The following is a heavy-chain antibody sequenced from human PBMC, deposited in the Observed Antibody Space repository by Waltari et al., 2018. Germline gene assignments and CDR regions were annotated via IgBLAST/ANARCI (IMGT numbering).Heavy chain of an antibody. D-gene: IGHD3-3*01. J-gene: IGHJ3*02. Sequence: EVQLVQSGAEVKKPGESLKISCKGSGYSFTSYWIGWVRQMPGKGLEWMGLICTGDSDTRYSPSFQGQVTISTDKTISTAYLQWSSLKASDTAMYYCARQYGGDFWSGNDAFDIWGQGTMVTVSS. V-gene: IGHV5-51*01. CDR2: ICTGDSDT. CDR3: ARQYGGDFWSGNDAFDI. CDR1: GYSFTSYW.